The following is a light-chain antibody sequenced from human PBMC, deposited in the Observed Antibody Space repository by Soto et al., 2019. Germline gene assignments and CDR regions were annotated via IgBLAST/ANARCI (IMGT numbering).Light chain of an antibody. CDR1: LNVNSY. CDR3: QQRSNWPIT. Sequence: TVLTQSPATLSLSPGERATLSCRASLNVNSYLAWYQQKPGHAPRLVLYDESNGAAGIPARFSGSGAGTDFTLTISSLEPEDFAVYCCQQRSNWPITFGQGTRLEIK. CDR2: DES. V-gene: IGKV3-11*01. J-gene: IGKJ5*01.